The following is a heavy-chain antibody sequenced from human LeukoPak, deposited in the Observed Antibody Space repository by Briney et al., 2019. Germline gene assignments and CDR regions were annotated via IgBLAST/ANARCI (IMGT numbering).Heavy chain of an antibody. CDR3: ARDSSGYYYGLNYYYYMDV. V-gene: IGHV1-69*05. CDR1: GGTFSSYA. Sequence: SVKVSCKASGGTFSSYAISWVRQAPGQGLEWMGGIIPIFGTANYAQKFQGRVTITTDESTSTAYMELSSLRSEDTAVYYCARDSSGYYYGLNYYYYMDVWGKGTTVTVSS. CDR2: IIPIFGTA. J-gene: IGHJ6*03. D-gene: IGHD3-22*01.